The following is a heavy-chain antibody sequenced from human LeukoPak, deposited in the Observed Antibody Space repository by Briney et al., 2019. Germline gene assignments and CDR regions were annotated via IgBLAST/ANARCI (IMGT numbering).Heavy chain of an antibody. J-gene: IGHJ4*02. V-gene: IGHV3-33*01. CDR2: IWYDGSNK. D-gene: IGHD2-2*01. CDR1: GFTFSSYG. Sequence: GGSLRLSCAASGFTFSSYGMHWVRQAPGKGLEWVAVIWYDGSNKYYADSVKGRFTISRDNSKNTLYLQMNSPRAEDTAVYYCARALGYCSSTSCQPPRVWGQGTLVTVSS. CDR3: ARALGYCSSTSCQPPRV.